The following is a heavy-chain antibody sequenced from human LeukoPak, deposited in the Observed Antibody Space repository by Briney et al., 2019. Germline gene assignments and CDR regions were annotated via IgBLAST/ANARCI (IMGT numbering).Heavy chain of an antibody. Sequence: GGSLRLSCAASGFTFDDYAMHWVRQAPGKGLEWVSGISWNSGSIGYADSVKGRFTISRDNAKNSLYLQMNSLRAEDMALYYCAKGSITMVPGFDYRGQGTLVTVSS. V-gene: IGHV3-9*03. J-gene: IGHJ4*02. CDR3: AKGSITMVPGFDY. CDR2: ISWNSGSI. D-gene: IGHD3-10*01. CDR1: GFTFDDYA.